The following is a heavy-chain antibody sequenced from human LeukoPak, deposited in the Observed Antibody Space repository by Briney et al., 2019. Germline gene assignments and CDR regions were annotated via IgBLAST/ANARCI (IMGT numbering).Heavy chain of an antibody. CDR2: ISGSGGST. CDR1: GFTFSSYA. Sequence: GGSLRLSCTASGFTFSSYAMSWVRQAPGKGLEWVSAISGSGGSTYYAGSVKGRFTISRDNSKNTLYLQMNSLRAEDTAVYYCAKVVVVAATTSPIDYWGQGTLVTVSS. CDR3: AKVVVVAATTSPIDY. V-gene: IGHV3-23*01. J-gene: IGHJ4*02. D-gene: IGHD2-15*01.